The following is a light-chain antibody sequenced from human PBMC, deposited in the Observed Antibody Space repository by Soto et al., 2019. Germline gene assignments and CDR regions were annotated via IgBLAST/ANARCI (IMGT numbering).Light chain of an antibody. Sequence: IVMTQSPATLSVSPWERATLSCRASQSVSSNLAWYQKKPGQAPRLLLYGASTRATGIPARFSGSGSGTEFTLTISSLQSEDFAVYYCQQYNNWPPWTFGQGTKVDIK. J-gene: IGKJ1*01. CDR1: QSVSSN. V-gene: IGKV3-15*01. CDR3: QQYNNWPPWT. CDR2: GAS.